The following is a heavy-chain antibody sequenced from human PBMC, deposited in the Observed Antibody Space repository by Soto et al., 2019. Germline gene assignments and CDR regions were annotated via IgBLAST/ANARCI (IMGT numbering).Heavy chain of an antibody. J-gene: IGHJ3*02. D-gene: IGHD3-22*01. CDR2: IRSKAYGGTT. CDR1: GFTFGDYA. Sequence: GSLRLSCTASGFTFGDYAMSWFRQAPGKGLEWVGFIRSKAYGGTTEYAASVKGRFTISRDDSKSIAYLQMNSLKTEDTAVYYCTRKTWDYYDSSGQGAAFDIWGQGTMVTVSS. CDR3: TRKTWDYYDSSGQGAAFDI. V-gene: IGHV3-49*03.